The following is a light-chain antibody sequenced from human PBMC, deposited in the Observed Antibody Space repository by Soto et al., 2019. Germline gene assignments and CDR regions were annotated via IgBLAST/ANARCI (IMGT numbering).Light chain of an antibody. J-gene: IGKJ4*01. CDR2: GAS. Sequence: IQLTQSPSSLSASIGDRVTITCRASQDISIYLAWYQQKSGEAPRLLIYGASTFQSGVPSRFSGSRSGTDFTLTIRGLPPEDFATYYGQHLHSFVLTCGGGAKVEMK. CDR1: QDISIY. V-gene: IGKV1-9*01. CDR3: QHLHSFVLT.